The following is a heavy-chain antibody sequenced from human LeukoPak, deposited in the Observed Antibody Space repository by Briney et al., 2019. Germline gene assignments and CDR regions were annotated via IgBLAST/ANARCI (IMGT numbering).Heavy chain of an antibody. Sequence: SETLSLTCTVSGGSISSYYWSWIRQPPGKGLERIGYIYYSGSTNYNPSLKSRVTISVDTSKNQFSLKLSSVTAADTAVYYCARDDQDAFDIWGQGTMVTASS. CDR3: ARDDQDAFDI. J-gene: IGHJ3*02. CDR2: IYYSGST. D-gene: IGHD2-2*01. CDR1: GGSISSYY. V-gene: IGHV4-59*01.